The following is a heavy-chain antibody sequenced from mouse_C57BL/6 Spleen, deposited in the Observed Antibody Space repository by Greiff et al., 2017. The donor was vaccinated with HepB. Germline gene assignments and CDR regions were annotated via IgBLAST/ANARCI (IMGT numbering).Heavy chain of an antibody. Sequence: VKLQESGAELVKPGASVKLSCKASGYTFTSYWMHWVKQRPGRGLEWIGRIDPNSGGTKYNEKFKSKATLTVDKPSSTAYMQLSSLTSEDSAVYYCARSRLGGEYFDYWGQGTTLTVSS. V-gene: IGHV1-72*01. D-gene: IGHD4-1*01. CDR2: IDPNSGGT. CDR3: ARSRLGGEYFDY. J-gene: IGHJ2*01. CDR1: GYTFTSYW.